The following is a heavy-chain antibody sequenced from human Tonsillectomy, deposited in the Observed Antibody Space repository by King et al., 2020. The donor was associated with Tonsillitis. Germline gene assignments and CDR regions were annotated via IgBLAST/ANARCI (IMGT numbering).Heavy chain of an antibody. CDR2: IYYSGST. Sequence: HVQLQESGPGLVKPSETLSLTCTVSGGSISSYYWSWIRQPPGKGLEWIGYIYYSGSTNYNPSLKSRVTISVDTSKNQFSLKLSSVTAADTAVYYCARSTIPLYEYVWGSYRFDYWGQGTLVTLSS. V-gene: IGHV4-59*01. CDR1: GGSISSYY. D-gene: IGHD3-16*02. CDR3: ARSTIPLYEYVWGSYRFDY. J-gene: IGHJ4*02.